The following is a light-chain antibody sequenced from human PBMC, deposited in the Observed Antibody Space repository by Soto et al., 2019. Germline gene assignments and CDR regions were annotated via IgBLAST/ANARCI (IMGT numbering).Light chain of an antibody. CDR2: GAS. CDR3: QQYNIWPRT. J-gene: IGKJ1*01. Sequence: EIVMTQSPATLSVSPGERATVSCRASQSVSNTLVWYQQKPGQPPRALIYGASTRATGIPARFSGSGSGTEFTLTISSLQSEDFAVYYCQQYNIWPRTFGQGTKVEIK. V-gene: IGKV3D-15*01. CDR1: QSVSNT.